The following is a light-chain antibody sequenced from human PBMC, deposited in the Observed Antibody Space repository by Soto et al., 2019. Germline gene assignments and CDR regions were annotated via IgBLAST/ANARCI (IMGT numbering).Light chain of an antibody. CDR1: QSVSSN. Sequence: EIVMTQSPATLSVSPGERATLSCRASQSVSSNLAWYQQKPGQAPRFLIYGASTRAAGIPARFSGSGSGTEFNLTITSLQSEDFAVYYCQQYYTWPRTFGQGTKLEI. CDR3: QQYYTWPRT. V-gene: IGKV3-15*01. J-gene: IGKJ1*01. CDR2: GAS.